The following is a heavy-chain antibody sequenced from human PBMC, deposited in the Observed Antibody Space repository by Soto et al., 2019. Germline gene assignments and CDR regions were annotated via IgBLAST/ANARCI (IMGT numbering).Heavy chain of an antibody. Sequence: SVKVSCKASGFDFGSFGIQFLRQTRGRGLEWVGWIVVASGRTNYARQFQGRVAFSRDMSSTTAYMDLYDLKSDDTAVYFCSADHPHTAIGWPVWGQGTTVTVSS. CDR1: GFDFGSFG. J-gene: IGHJ6*02. CDR2: IVVASGRT. V-gene: IGHV1-58*02. CDR3: SADHPHTAIGWPV.